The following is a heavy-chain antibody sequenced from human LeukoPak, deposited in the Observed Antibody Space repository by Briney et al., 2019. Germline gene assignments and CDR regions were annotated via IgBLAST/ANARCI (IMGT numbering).Heavy chain of an antibody. V-gene: IGHV3-30-3*01. D-gene: IGHD2-2*01. Sequence: GGSLRLSCAASGFTFSSYAMHWVRQAPGKGLEWVAVISYDGSNKYYADSAKGRFTISRDNSKNTLYLQMNSLRAEDTAVYYCARGARNCSSTSCYLYYYYYYMDVWGKETTVTVS. CDR1: GFTFSSYA. CDR3: ARGARNCSSTSCYLYYYYYYMDV. J-gene: IGHJ6*03. CDR2: ISYDGSNK.